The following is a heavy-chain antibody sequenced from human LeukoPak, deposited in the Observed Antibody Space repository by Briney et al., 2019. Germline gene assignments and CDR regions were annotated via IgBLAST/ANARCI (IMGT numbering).Heavy chain of an antibody. V-gene: IGHV4-4*07. Sequence: SETLSLTCTVSGGSISSYYWSWIRQPAGKALECIGRIYTSGGTNYHPSLKSRVTISVDTSKNQFSLKLSSVTAADTAVYSCARAWGGSYRHLDYWGQGTLVSVSS. CDR1: GGSISSYY. CDR3: ARAWGGSYRHLDY. D-gene: IGHD1-26*01. CDR2: IYTSGGT. J-gene: IGHJ4*02.